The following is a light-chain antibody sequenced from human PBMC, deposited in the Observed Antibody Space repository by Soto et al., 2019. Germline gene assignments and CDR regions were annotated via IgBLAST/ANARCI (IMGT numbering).Light chain of an antibody. J-gene: IGKJ5*01. CDR3: QQYSDWTSIT. V-gene: IGKV3-15*01. CDR2: GAS. CDR1: QRISSN. Sequence: EIVMTQSPAILSVSPGERATLSCRASQRISSNLAWYQQEPGQAPRLLISGASTRATGVPARISGSGSGTEFTLTINSLQSEDFAVYYCQQYSDWTSITFGQGTRLEIK.